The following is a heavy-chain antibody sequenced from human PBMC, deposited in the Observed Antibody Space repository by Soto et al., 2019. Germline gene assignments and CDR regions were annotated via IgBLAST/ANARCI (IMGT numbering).Heavy chain of an antibody. CDR1: GFTFSSYG. V-gene: IGHV3-30*03. D-gene: IGHD1-1*01. J-gene: IGHJ5*02. Sequence: GGSLRLSCAASGFTFSSYGMHWVRQAPGKGLEWVAVISYDGSNKYYADSVKGRFTISRDNSKNTLYLQMNSLRAEDTAVYYCTISTIPNSHTWGQETLLTISS. CDR3: TISTIPNSHT. CDR2: ISYDGSNK.